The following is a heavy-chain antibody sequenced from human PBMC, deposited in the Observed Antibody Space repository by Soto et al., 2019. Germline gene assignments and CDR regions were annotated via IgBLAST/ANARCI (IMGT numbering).Heavy chain of an antibody. Sequence: PXETLSLTYTVSGYSIISYFWSWIRQPPGKGLEWIGYLHYSGSTNYNPSLKSRVTTSVDTSQNQFSLRLSSVTAADTAVYYCARANQMAPKRNAFDIWGQGTRVTVSS. CDR1: GYSIISYF. V-gene: IGHV4-59*01. J-gene: IGHJ3*02. D-gene: IGHD2-8*01. CDR3: ARANQMAPKRNAFDI. CDR2: LHYSGST.